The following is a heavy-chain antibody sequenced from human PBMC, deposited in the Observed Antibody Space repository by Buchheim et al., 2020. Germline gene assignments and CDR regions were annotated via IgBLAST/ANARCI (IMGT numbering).Heavy chain of an antibody. CDR1: GFTFSSYG. CDR3: ARDGLGVATIGDDAFDI. CDR2: IWYDGSNK. J-gene: IGHJ3*02. Sequence: QVQLVESGGGVVQPGRSLRLSCAASGFTFSSYGMHWVRQAPGKGLEWVAVIWYDGSNKYYADSVKGRFTISRDNSKNTLYLQMNSLRAEDTAVYYCARDGLGVATIGDDAFDIWGQGT. V-gene: IGHV3-33*01. D-gene: IGHD5-12*01.